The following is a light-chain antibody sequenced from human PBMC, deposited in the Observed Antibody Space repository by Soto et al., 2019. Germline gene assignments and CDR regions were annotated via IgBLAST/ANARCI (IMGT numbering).Light chain of an antibody. CDR1: QSVSSSY. Sequence: EIVLTQSPGTLSLSPGESATLSCRASQSVSSSYLAWYQQKPGQAPRFLIYGASSRATGIPDRFSGSGSGTDFTLTISRLEPEDFAVYYCQKYGRSPPITFGQGTRLEIK. CDR3: QKYGRSPPIT. V-gene: IGKV3-20*01. CDR2: GAS. J-gene: IGKJ5*01.